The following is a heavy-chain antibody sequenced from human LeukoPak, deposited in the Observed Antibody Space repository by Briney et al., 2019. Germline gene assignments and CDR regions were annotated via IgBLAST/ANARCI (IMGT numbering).Heavy chain of an antibody. V-gene: IGHV3-30*18. CDR2: ISYDGSNK. J-gene: IGHJ6*02. CDR3: AKEVVPAHYHYYYGMDV. CDR1: GFTFSSYG. Sequence: PGRSLRLSCAASGFTFSSYGMHWVRQAPGKGLEWVAVISYDGSNKYYADSVKGRFTISRDNSKNTLYLQMNSLRAEDTAVYYCAKEVVPAHYHYYYGMDVWGQGTTVTVSS. D-gene: IGHD2-2*01.